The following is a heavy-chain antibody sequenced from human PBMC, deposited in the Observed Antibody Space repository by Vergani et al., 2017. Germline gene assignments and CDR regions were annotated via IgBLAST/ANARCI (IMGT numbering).Heavy chain of an antibody. J-gene: IGHJ4*02. Sequence: EVQLVESGGGLVKPGGSLRLSCAASGFTFSSYSMNWVRQAPGKGLEWVSSISSSSSYIYYADSVKGRFTISRDNAKNSLYLQMNSLRAEDTAVYYCARISGTIFVVVGFDYWGQGTLVTVSS. CDR3: ARISGTIFVVVGFDY. CDR1: GFTFSSYS. CDR2: ISSSSSYI. V-gene: IGHV3-21*01. D-gene: IGHD3-3*01.